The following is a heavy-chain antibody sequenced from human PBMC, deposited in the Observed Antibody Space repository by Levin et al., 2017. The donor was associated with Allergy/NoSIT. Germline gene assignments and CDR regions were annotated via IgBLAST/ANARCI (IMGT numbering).Heavy chain of an antibody. CDR3: AREDGSTFDF. J-gene: IGHJ4*02. D-gene: IGHD2-2*03. CDR2: IYYSGRP. Sequence: SQTLSLTCTVSGGSISGGGYHWTWIRQHPEKGLEWIGYIYYSGRPFSPPSLKSRLMISVDTSKNQFSLNVSSVTAADTAVYYCAREDGSTFDFWGQGALVTVAS. V-gene: IGHV4-31*03. CDR1: GGSISGGGYH.